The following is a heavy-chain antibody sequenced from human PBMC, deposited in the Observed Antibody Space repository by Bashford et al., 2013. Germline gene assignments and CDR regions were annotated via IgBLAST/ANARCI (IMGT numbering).Heavy chain of an antibody. D-gene: IGHD6-13*01. CDR3: ARFGGYSSSWYSGPSGDAFDI. Sequence: VRQAPGKGLEWVSYISSSGSTIYYADSVKGRFTISRDNAKNSLYLQMNSLRAEDTAVYYCARFGGYSSSWYSGPSGDAFDIWGQGTMVTVSS. CDR2: ISSSGSTI. V-gene: IGHV3-48*03. J-gene: IGHJ3*02.